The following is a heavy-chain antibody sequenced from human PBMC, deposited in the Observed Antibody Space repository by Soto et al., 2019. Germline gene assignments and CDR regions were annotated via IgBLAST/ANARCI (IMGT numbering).Heavy chain of an antibody. D-gene: IGHD5-12*01. V-gene: IGHV1-69*12. J-gene: IGHJ4*02. CDR1: GGTFSSYA. CDR3: VRVVAIPGYPDH. CDR2: IVPIVGTT. Sequence: QAQLVQSGAEVRQPASSVKGTCKTSGGTFSSYAISWVRQAPVLGREWMGGIVPIVGTTTYAQKFQGRVTITADEATSTAYMQLSRLRSDDTAVYYCVRVVAIPGYPDHWGQGTLVTVSS.